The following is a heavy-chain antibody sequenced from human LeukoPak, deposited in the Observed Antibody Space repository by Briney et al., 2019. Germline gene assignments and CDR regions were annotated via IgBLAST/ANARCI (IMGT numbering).Heavy chain of an antibody. V-gene: IGHV4-39*07. Sequence: SETLSLTCTVSGGSISSSSNYWGWIRQPPGKGLEWIGSIFYSGSTYYNPSLKSRVTISVDTSKNQFSLKLSSVTAADTAVYYCARENDSGYDAVGYWGQGTLVTVSS. D-gene: IGHD5-12*01. CDR3: ARENDSGYDAVGY. CDR2: IFYSGST. CDR1: GGSISSSSNY. J-gene: IGHJ4*02.